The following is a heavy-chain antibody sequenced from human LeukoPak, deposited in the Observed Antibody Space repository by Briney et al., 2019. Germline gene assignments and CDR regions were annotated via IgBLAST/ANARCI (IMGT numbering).Heavy chain of an antibody. V-gene: IGHV5-51*01. CDR3: ARQGNYYRFDY. CDR1: GYSFTNYW. CDR2: IYPGDSDT. D-gene: IGHD1-26*01. Sequence: GESLKISCKGSGYSFTNYWNGWVRQMPGKGLEWMGIIYPGDSDTRYSPSFQGQVTISADKSISTAYLQWSSLKASDTAVYYCARQGNYYRFDYWGQGTLVTVSS. J-gene: IGHJ4*02.